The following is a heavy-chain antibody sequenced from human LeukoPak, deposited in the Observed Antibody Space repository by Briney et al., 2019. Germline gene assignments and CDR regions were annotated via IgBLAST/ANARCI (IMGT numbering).Heavy chain of an antibody. CDR3: ASGGGSGSYHGPNFDY. D-gene: IGHD3-10*01. J-gene: IGHJ4*02. Sequence: SVKVSCKASGYTFTGYYMHWVRQAPGQGLEWMGRIIPILGIANYAQKFQGRVTITADKSTSTAYMELSSLRSEDTAVYYCASGGGSGSYHGPNFDYWGQGTLVTVSS. CDR2: IIPILGIA. CDR1: GYTFTGYY. V-gene: IGHV1-69*02.